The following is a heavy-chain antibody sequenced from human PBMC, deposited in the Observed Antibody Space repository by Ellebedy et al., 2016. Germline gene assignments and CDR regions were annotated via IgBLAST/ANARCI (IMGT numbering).Heavy chain of an antibody. CDR2: INHSGSS. CDR1: GGSFSGYY. D-gene: IGHD1-26*01. V-gene: IGHV4-34*01. Sequence: SETLSLTXAVYGGSFSGYYWSWIRQLPGKGLEWIGEINHSGSSNYNPSLTSRVTISVDTSKNQSSVRLSSVTAADTAVYYCARSQCSGINCDLKFDYWGQGILVTVSS. J-gene: IGHJ4*02. CDR3: ARSQCSGINCDLKFDY.